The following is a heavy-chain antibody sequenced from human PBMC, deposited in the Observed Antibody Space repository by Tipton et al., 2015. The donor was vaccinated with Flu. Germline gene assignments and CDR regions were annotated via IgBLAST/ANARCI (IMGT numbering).Heavy chain of an antibody. CDR2: IHWNSGTI. CDR3: AKEKSSMVRGVRGYYFDY. J-gene: IGHJ4*02. V-gene: IGHV3-9*01. Sequence: SLRLSCAASGFTFDDYAMHWVRQAPGKGLEWVSGIHWNSGTIGFADSVKGRFTISRDNAKNSLYLQMNSLRAEDTALYYCAKEKSSMVRGVRGYYFDYWGQGTLVTVSS. D-gene: IGHD3-10*01. CDR1: GFTFDDYA.